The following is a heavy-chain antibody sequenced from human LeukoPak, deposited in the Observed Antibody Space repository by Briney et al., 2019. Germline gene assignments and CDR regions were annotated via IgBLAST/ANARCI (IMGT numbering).Heavy chain of an antibody. Sequence: PSQTLSLTCTVSGGSISSGSYYWSWIRQPPGKGLEWIGYIYYSGSTNYNPSLKSRVTISVDTSKNQFSLKLSSATAADTAVYYCARLPGYCGGDCYSDYWGQGTLVTVSS. CDR1: GGSISSGSYY. J-gene: IGHJ4*02. V-gene: IGHV4-61*09. CDR2: IYYSGST. CDR3: ARLPGYCGGDCYSDY. D-gene: IGHD2-21*02.